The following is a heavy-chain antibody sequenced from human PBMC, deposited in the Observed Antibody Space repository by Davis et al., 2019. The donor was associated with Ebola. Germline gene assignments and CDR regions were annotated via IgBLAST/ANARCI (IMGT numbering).Heavy chain of an antibody. CDR2: ISHSGST. CDR3: AREGVVAATRFDY. CDR1: GGSISSSSYY. J-gene: IGHJ4*02. Sequence: MPSETLSLTCTVSGGSISSSSYYWGWIRQAPGKGMEWIGSISHSGSTYFTPSLASRVTISIDTSKNQFSLSLSSVTAADTAVYYCAREGVVAATRFDYWGQGTLVTVSS. D-gene: IGHD2-15*01. V-gene: IGHV4-39*07.